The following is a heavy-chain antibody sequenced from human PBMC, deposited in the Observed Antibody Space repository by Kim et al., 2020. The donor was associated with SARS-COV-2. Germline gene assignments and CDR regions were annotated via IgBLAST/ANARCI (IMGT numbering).Heavy chain of an antibody. D-gene: IGHD5-18*01. J-gene: IGHJ4*02. Sequence: GGSLRLSCAASGFTLSSYSMNWVRQAPGKGLEWVSSISSSSSYIYYADSVKGRFTISRDNAKNSLYLQMNSLRAEDTAVYYCARDPDTAMEIYWGQGTLVTVSS. CDR3: ARDPDTAMEIY. CDR2: ISSSSSYI. V-gene: IGHV3-21*01. CDR1: GFTLSSYS.